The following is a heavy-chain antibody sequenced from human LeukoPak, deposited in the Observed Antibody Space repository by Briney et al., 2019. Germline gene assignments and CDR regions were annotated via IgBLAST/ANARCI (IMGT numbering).Heavy chain of an antibody. V-gene: IGHV4-30-2*01. CDR2: IYHSGST. CDR1: GGSISSGGYS. J-gene: IGHJ5*02. CDR3: ARDRIAGRWLDP. D-gene: IGHD6-13*01. Sequence: PSQTLSLTCAVSGGSISSGGYSWSWIRQPPGKGLEWIGYIYHSGSTYYNPSLKSRVTISVDRSKNQFSLKLSSVTAADTAVYYCARDRIAGRWLDPWGQGTLVTVSS.